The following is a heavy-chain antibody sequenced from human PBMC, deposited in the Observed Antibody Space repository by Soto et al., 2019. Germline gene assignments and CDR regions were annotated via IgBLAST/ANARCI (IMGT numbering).Heavy chain of an antibody. CDR1: GFTVRNKY. D-gene: IGHD4-4*01. V-gene: IGHV3-53*01. CDR3: ARYGWGMATVGM. J-gene: IGHJ4*02. Sequence: EVQLVESGGDLVQPGGSLRLSCAASGFTVRNKYMIWFRLHPGKGLEWVPLIYSGGTTYYADSVKGRFTISRDNSKNTLHLQTYSLRVEHMAVYYCARYGWGMATVGMWGTGTLVTLSS. CDR2: IYSGGTT.